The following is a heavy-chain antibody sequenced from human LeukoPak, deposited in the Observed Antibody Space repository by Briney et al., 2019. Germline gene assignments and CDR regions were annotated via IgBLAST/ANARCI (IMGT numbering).Heavy chain of an antibody. V-gene: IGHV4-59*01. CDR3: ASISGAYYFDY. CDR1: GGSISSYY. D-gene: IGHD2-21*01. J-gene: IGHJ4*02. CDR2: IYYSGST. Sequence: SETLSLTCTVSGGSISSYYWSRIRQPPGKGLEWIGYIYYSGSTNYNPSLKSRVTISVDTSKNQFSLKLSSVTAADTAVYYCASISGAYYFDYWGQGTLVTVSS.